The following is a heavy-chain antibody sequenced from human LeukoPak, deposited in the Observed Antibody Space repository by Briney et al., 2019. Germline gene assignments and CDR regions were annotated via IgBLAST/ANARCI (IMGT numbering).Heavy chain of an antibody. CDR3: ARGVRKIRFLEWPHPYYGMDV. Sequence: KSSETLSLTCTVSGGSISSGGYYWSWIRQHPGKGLEWIGYIYYSGSTYYNPSLKSRVTISVDTSKNQFSLKLSSVTAADTAVYYCARGVRKIRFLEWPHPYYGMDVWGQGTTVTVSS. CDR1: GGSISSGGYY. V-gene: IGHV4-31*03. J-gene: IGHJ6*02. D-gene: IGHD3-3*01. CDR2: IYYSGST.